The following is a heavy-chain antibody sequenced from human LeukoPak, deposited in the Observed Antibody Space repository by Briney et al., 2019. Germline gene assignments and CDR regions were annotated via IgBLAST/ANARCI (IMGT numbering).Heavy chain of an antibody. J-gene: IGHJ4*02. D-gene: IGHD3-9*01. CDR1: GFTFSSYW. Sequence: GALRLSCAASGFTFSSYWMHWVRQAPGKGLVWVSRINGDGSRITHADSVKGRFTISRDNAKNSLYLQMNSLRAEDTAVYYCARDDDLLRYFDWPLDYWGQGTLVTVSS. V-gene: IGHV3-74*01. CDR3: ARDDDLLRYFDWPLDY. CDR2: INGDGSRI.